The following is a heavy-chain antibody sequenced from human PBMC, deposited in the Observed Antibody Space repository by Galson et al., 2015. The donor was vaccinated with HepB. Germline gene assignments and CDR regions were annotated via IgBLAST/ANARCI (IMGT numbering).Heavy chain of an antibody. D-gene: IGHD3-10*01. CDR1: GFTFSSYA. CDR3: AKCFGGYGSGTWDYFDY. J-gene: IGHJ4*02. Sequence: SLRLSCAASGFTFSSYAMSWVRQAPGKGLEWVSAISGSGGSTYYADSVKGRLTISRDNSKNTLYLQMNSLRAEDTAVYYCAKCFGGYGSGTWDYFDYWGQGTLVTVSS. CDR2: ISGSGGST. V-gene: IGHV3-23*01.